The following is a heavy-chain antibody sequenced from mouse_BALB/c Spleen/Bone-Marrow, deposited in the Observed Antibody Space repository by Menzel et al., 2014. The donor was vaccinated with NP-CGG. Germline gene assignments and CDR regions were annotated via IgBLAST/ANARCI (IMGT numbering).Heavy chain of an antibody. Sequence: VQLQQSGAEIVKPGVSVKSSCTTSGFNIEDSYIYWMKQRPEQGLEWIGRIDPANGYTKYDPKFQGKATITVDTSSATAYLQLSSLTSEDTAVYYCARNYGSSLDYWGQGTTLTVSS. CDR3: ARNYGSSLDY. CDR1: GFNIEDSY. J-gene: IGHJ2*01. V-gene: IGHV14-3*02. D-gene: IGHD1-1*01. CDR2: IDPANGYT.